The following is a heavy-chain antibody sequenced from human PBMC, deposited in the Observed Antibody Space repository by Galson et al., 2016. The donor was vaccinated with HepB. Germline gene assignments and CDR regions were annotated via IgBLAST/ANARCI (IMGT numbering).Heavy chain of an antibody. CDR1: GILFSNYV. CDR2: ISVDYRGT. V-gene: IGHV3-23*01. D-gene: IGHD4-23*01. CDR3: ASRPPWPVGTLAPWDY. Sequence: SLRLSCAGPGILFSNYVMSWVRQVPGEGLDWVSSISVDYRGTYYADSVKGRFTISRDNSNNMVYLEMNSLRADDTAVYYCASRPPWPVGTLAPWDYWGQGTLVTVSS. J-gene: IGHJ4*02.